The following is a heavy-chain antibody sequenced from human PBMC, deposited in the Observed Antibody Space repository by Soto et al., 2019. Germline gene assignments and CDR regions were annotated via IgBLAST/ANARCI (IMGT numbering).Heavy chain of an antibody. Sequence: SGPTLVNPTETLTLTCTVSGFSLSNARMGVSWIRQPPGKALEWLAHIFSNDEKSYSTSLKSRLTISKDTSKSQVVLTMTNMDPVDTATHYCARIRSLLWFGEPSLYYYMDVWGKGTTVTVSS. D-gene: IGHD3-10*01. J-gene: IGHJ6*03. CDR2: IFSNDEK. CDR1: GFSLSNARMG. CDR3: ARIRSLLWFGEPSLYYYMDV. V-gene: IGHV2-26*01.